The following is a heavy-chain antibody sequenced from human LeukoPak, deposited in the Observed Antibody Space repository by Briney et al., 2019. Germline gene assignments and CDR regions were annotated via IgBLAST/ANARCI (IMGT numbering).Heavy chain of an antibody. CDR2: INTNTGNP. D-gene: IGHD6-19*01. J-gene: IGHJ5*02. CDR3: ARDLGSGWYLSYNWFDP. V-gene: IGHV7-4-1*02. Sequence: GESLKISCQGSGYTFTSYAMNWVRQAPGQGLEWMGWINTNTGNPTYAQGFTGRFVFSLDTSVSTAYLQISSLKAEDTAVYYCARDLGSGWYLSYNWFDPWGQGTLVTVSS. CDR1: GYTFTSYA.